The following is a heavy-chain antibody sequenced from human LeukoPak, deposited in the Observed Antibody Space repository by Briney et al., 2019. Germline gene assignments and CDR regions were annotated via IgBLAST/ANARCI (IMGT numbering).Heavy chain of an antibody. Sequence: VKVSCKASGGSFSRYGISWVRQAPGQGLEWMGGIIPLFGTANYAQKFQGRVTITADESTSTAYMELSSLRSEDTAVYYCARALTIYEYWGQGTLVTVSS. J-gene: IGHJ4*02. CDR3: ARALTIYEY. V-gene: IGHV1-69*01. CDR2: IIPLFGTA. CDR1: GGSFSRYG. D-gene: IGHD3-3*01.